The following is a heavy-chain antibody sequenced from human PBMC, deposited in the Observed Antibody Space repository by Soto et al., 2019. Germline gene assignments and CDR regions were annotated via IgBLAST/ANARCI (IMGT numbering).Heavy chain of an antibody. Sequence: PSETLSLTCTVSGGPFSTSGYHWDWIRQTPGKGLEWIGSLWIGGLSYGGSPFYNPSLKSRVTISVDTSNNQFSLNLTSVTAADTAVYYCARLRASIFAFYDSWGQGTLVTVSS. D-gene: IGHD3-3*02. CDR3: ARLRASIFAFYDS. V-gene: IGHV4-39*01. J-gene: IGHJ4*02. CDR1: GGPFSTSGYH. CDR2: LWIGGLSYGGSP.